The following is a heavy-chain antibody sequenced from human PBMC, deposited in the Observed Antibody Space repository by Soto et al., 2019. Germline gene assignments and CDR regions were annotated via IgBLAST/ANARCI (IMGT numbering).Heavy chain of an antibody. CDR2: ISAYNGNT. D-gene: IGHD2-2*01. J-gene: IGHJ4*02. CDR1: GYTFTTSG. Sequence: QVQLVQSGAEVRKPGASVKVSCKASGYTFTTSGISWVRQAPGQGLEWMAMISAYNGNTNYAQKFQGRVTLTTDTPTNTAYMELRSLKSDDTATYYCARVRGIPADADYWGQGSLVTVSS. CDR3: ARVRGIPADADY. V-gene: IGHV1-18*01.